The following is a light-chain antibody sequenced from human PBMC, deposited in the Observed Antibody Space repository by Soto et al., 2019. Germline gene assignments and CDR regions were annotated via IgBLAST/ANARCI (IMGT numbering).Light chain of an antibody. V-gene: IGKV3D-15*01. J-gene: IGKJ1*01. CDR1: QTVSSN. Sequence: ETVMTQSPATLSVSQGERATLSCRASQTVSSNLAWYQQKPGQAVRLLIFRASTMATGIPARFSGSGSGTEFTLTISSLQSEDSAIYYCQQYNNWPWTFGHGTKVDIK. CDR2: RAS. CDR3: QQYNNWPWT.